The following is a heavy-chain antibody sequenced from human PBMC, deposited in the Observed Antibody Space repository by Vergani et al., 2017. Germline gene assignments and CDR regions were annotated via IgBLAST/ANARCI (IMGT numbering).Heavy chain of an antibody. CDR1: GYTFTGYY. D-gene: IGHD5-12*01. CDR2: INPNSGGT. Sequence: QVQLVQSGAEVKKPGASVKVSCKASGYTFTGYYMHWVRQAPGQGLEWMGWINPNSGGTNYAQKFQGRVTMTRDTSISTAYMELSRLRSDDTAVYYCAREDIVATIDYYYGMDVWGQGTTVTVSS. V-gene: IGHV1-2*02. CDR3: AREDIVATIDYYYGMDV. J-gene: IGHJ6*02.